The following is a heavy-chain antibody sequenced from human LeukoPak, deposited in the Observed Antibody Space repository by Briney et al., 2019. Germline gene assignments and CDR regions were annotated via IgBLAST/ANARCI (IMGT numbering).Heavy chain of an antibody. Sequence: GGCVRLSCAASGCTFSSYSMTWVRQAPGKGLEWVSSISSSSSYIYYADSVKGRFTISRENSKNTLYLQMNSLRAEDTAVYYCAKAGRVSGSGSYYITPDYWGQGTLVTVSS. V-gene: IGHV3-21*04. CDR1: GCTFSSYS. CDR2: ISSSSSYI. J-gene: IGHJ4*02. D-gene: IGHD3-10*01. CDR3: AKAGRVSGSGSYYITPDY.